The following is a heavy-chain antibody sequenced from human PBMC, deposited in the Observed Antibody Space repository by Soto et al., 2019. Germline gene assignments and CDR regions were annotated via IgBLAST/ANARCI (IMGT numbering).Heavy chain of an antibody. CDR3: ARQAESTSCKGCVY. Sequence: GGSLRLSCAASGFTVSSNYMSWVRQAPGKGLEWVSVIYSGGSTYYADSVKGRFTISRDNSKNTLYLQMNSLRAEDTAVYYCARQAESTSCKGCVYWGQGTLVTVSS. CDR1: GFTVSSNY. D-gene: IGHD2-2*01. CDR2: IYSGGST. J-gene: IGHJ4*02. V-gene: IGHV3-66*04.